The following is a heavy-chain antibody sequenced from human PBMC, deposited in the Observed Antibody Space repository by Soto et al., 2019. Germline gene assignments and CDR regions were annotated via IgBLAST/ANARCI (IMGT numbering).Heavy chain of an antibody. J-gene: IGHJ4*02. CDR2: MSGNGGST. CDR3: VMRPYGYDFWSGSRDPSFDY. D-gene: IGHD3-3*01. Sequence: PGGSLRLFCAASGFTLGNYAMTWVRQTPEKGLEWVSAMSGNGGSTYYADSVKGRFTISRDNSKNTLYLQMSSLRAEDTAVYYCVMRPYGYDFWSGSRDPSFDYWGQGTLVTVSS. V-gene: IGHV3-64D*08. CDR1: GFTLGNYA.